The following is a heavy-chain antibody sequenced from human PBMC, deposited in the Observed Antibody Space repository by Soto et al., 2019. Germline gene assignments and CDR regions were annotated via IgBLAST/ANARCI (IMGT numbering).Heavy chain of an antibody. V-gene: IGHV3-23*01. CDR3: AKVFYYYDSSGYYYFDY. J-gene: IGHJ4*02. D-gene: IGHD3-22*01. Sequence: GGSLRLSCAASGFTFSSYAVSWVRQAPGKGPEWISSISGSGSTIYYADSVKGRFTISRDNSKNTLYLQMSSLRAEDAAVYYCAKVFYYYDSSGYYYFDYWGQGTLVTVSS. CDR2: ISGSGSTI. CDR1: GFTFSSYA.